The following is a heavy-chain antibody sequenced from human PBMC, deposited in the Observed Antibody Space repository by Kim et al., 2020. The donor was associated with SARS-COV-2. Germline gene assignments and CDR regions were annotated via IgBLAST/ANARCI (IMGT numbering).Heavy chain of an antibody. D-gene: IGHD2-2*01. CDR2: ISGSGGST. CDR3: VKLGYCSSTSCYAFDI. J-gene: IGHJ3*02. CDR1: GFTFSSYA. Sequence: GGSLRLSCAASGFTFSSYAMSWVRQAPGKGLEWVSAISGSGGSTYYADSVKGRFTISRDNSKNTLYLQMNSLRAEDTAVYYCVKLGYCSSTSCYAFDIWGQGTMVTVSS. V-gene: IGHV3-23*01.